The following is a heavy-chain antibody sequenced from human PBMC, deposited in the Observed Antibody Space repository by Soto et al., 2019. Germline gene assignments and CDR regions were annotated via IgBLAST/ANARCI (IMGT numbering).Heavy chain of an antibody. CDR2: ISYDGSNK. CDR1: GFTFSSYG. D-gene: IGHD4-17*01. CDR3: AKGLMTTVTINWFDP. Sequence: GGSLRLSCAASGFTFSSYGMHWVRQAPGKGLEWVAVISYDGSNKYYADSVKGRFTISRDNSKNTLYLQMNSLRAEDTAVYYCAKGLMTTVTINWFDPWGQGTLVTVSS. J-gene: IGHJ5*02. V-gene: IGHV3-30*18.